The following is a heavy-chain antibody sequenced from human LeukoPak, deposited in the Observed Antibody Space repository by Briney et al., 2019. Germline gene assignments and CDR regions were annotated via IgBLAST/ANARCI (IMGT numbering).Heavy chain of an antibody. V-gene: IGHV4-4*07. CDR3: ARSTFDYGDFDY. CDR1: GGSISSYH. CDR2: IYTSGST. Sequence: SETLSLTCTVSGGSISSYHWSWIRQPAGKGLGWIGRIYTSGSTNYNPSLKSRVTMSVDTSKNQLPLKLSSVTAAHTAVHYCARSTFDYGDFDYWRQGTLLTVPS. J-gene: IGHJ4*02. D-gene: IGHD4-17*01.